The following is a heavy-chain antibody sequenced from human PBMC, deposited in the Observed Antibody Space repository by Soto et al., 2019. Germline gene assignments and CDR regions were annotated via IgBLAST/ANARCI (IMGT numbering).Heavy chain of an antibody. V-gene: IGHV3-23*01. Sequence: GLQWVSTTSGSGDSTYYADSVKGRFTISRDNSKDTVYLQMDSLRAEDTAVYYCAKDSSLLLWLDGVFDVWGQGTMVTVS. J-gene: IGHJ3*01. D-gene: IGHD3-10*01. CDR2: TSGSGDST. CDR3: AKDSSLLLWLDGVFDV.